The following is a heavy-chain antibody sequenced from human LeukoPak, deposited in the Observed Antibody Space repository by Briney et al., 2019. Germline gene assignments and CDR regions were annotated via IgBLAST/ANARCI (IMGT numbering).Heavy chain of an antibody. CDR3: ASRDYYGSGSYS. CDR2: ISSSGSNI. CDR1: GFTFNDYY. Sequence: GGSLRLSCTASGFTFNDYYMSWIRQAPGKGRAWVSYISSSGSNINYADSVKGRFTISRDNAKNSLYLHMNSLRAEDTAVYYCASRDYYGSGSYSWGQGTLVTVSS. D-gene: IGHD3-10*01. J-gene: IGHJ4*02. V-gene: IGHV3-11*01.